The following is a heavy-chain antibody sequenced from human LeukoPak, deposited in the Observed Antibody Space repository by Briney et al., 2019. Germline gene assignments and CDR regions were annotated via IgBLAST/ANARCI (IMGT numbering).Heavy chain of an antibody. CDR2: INQDGSET. CDR1: GFTFSSYS. CDR3: ARDRVWTVLY. J-gene: IGHJ4*02. Sequence: GGSLRLSCAASGFTFSSYSMNWVRQAPGKGLEWVANINQDGSETYYVDSMKGRFTISRDNAQNSLYLQMNSLRAEDTAVYYCARDRVWTVLYWGQGALVTVSS. D-gene: IGHD6-13*01. V-gene: IGHV3-7*01.